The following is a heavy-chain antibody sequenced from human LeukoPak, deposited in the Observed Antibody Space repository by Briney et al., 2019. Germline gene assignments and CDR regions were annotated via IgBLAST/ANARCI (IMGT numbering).Heavy chain of an antibody. CDR3: AKDMMYSYGRSWFDP. CDR1: GFTFSSYA. J-gene: IGHJ5*02. V-gene: IGHV3-23*01. CDR2: ISGSGGST. D-gene: IGHD5-18*01. Sequence: GGSLRLSCAASGFTFSSYAMSWVRQAPGKGLEWVSAISGSGGSTYYADSVKGRFTISRDNSKNTLYLQMNSLRAEDTALYYCAKDMMYSYGRSWFDPWGQGTLVTVSS.